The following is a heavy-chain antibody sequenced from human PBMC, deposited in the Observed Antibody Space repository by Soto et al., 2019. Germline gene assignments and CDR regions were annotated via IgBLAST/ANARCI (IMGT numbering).Heavy chain of an antibody. CDR3: ARVGSGIAVRPFDY. CDR2: IYYSGST. CDR1: GGSISSGDYY. J-gene: IGHJ4*02. Sequence: TLSLTCTVSGGSISSGDYYWSWIRQPPGKGLEWIGYIYYSGSTYYNPSLKSRVTISLDTSKNQFSLKLSSVTAADTAVYYCARVGSGIAVRPFDYWGQGTLVTVSS. V-gene: IGHV4-30-4*01. D-gene: IGHD6-19*01.